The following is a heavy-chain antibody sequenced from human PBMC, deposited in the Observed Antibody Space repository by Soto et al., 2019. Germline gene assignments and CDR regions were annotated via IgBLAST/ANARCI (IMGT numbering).Heavy chain of an antibody. D-gene: IGHD2-2*02. CDR3: ARSKYPQSALGIPVDY. Sequence: QVQLQESGPGLVKPSQTLSLTCTVSGGSISSGGYYWSWIRQHPGKGLEWIGYIYYSGSTYYNPSLKSRVTISVDTSKNQFSLKLSSVTAADTAVYYCARSKYPQSALGIPVDYWGQGTLVTVSS. CDR1: GGSISSGGYY. CDR2: IYYSGST. J-gene: IGHJ4*02. V-gene: IGHV4-31*03.